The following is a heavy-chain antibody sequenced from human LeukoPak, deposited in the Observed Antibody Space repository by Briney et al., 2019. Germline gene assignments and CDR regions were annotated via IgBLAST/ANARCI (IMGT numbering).Heavy chain of an antibody. D-gene: IGHD6-13*01. CDR2: ITDSGGNT. V-gene: IGHV3-23*01. Sequence: GGSLRLSCAASGFTFSSYAMSWVRQAPGKGLEWVSAITDSGGNTYYADSVKGRFTISRDNSKNTVSLQMNSLRAEDTAVYYCAERVAYSSTWAYFDYWGQGTLVTVSS. J-gene: IGHJ4*02. CDR1: GFTFSSYA. CDR3: AERVAYSSTWAYFDY.